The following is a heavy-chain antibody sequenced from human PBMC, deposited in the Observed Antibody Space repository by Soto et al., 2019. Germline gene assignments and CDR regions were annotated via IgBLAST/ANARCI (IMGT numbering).Heavy chain of an antibody. CDR1: GFTFSNAW. CDR2: IKSKTDGGTT. J-gene: IGHJ4*01. Sequence: PGGSLRLSCAASGFTFSNAWINWVRQAPGKGLEWVGRIKSKTDGGTTDYAEPVKGRFAISRDDSNNMVYLQMNSLKIEDTAVYYCTTDSNSTIIIVRFDYWGHGTLVTVS. D-gene: IGHD3-22*01. CDR3: TTDSNSTIIIVRFDY. V-gene: IGHV3-15*07.